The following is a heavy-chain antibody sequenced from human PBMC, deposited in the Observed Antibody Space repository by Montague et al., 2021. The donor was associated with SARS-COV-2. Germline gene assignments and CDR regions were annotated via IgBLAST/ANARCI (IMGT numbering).Heavy chain of an antibody. J-gene: IGHJ4*02. CDR2: MHSTGST. D-gene: IGHD3-10*01. Sequence: SETLSLTCSVSGGSINNYFWGWIRQSPGKGLEWVGYMHSTGSTAYNPSLKSRVIISVDTSKTQISLKLSSVSAADTALYYCERAVVGAKTATIESWGQGTLVTVSS. V-gene: IGHV4-59*01. CDR1: GGSINNYF. CDR3: ERAVVGAKTATIES.